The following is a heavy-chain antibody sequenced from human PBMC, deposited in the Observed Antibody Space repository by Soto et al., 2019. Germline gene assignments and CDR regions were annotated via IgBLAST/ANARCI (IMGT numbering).Heavy chain of an antibody. D-gene: IGHD7-27*01. CDR3: ASLGKSPTGGDY. J-gene: IGHJ4*02. Sequence: PSQTRSLTCAISGDSVSSNSAAWNWIRQSPSRGLEWLGRTYYRSKWYNDYAVSVKSRITINPDTSKNQFSLQLNSVTPEDTAVYYCASLGKSPTGGDYWGQGTLVTVSS. CDR1: GDSVSSNSAA. CDR2: TYYRSKWYN. V-gene: IGHV6-1*01.